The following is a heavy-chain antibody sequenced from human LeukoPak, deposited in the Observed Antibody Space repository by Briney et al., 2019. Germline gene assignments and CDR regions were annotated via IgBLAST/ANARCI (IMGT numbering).Heavy chain of an antibody. V-gene: IGHV3-9*01. D-gene: IGHD2-21*02. CDR1: GFTFDDYA. CDR2: ISWNSGSI. J-gene: IGHJ1*01. CDR3: AKAIRGDCYSHFQH. Sequence: PGGSLRLSCAASGFTFDDYAMHWVRQAPGKGLEWVSGISWNSGSIGYADSVKGRFTISRDNAKNSLYLQMNSLRAEDTALYYCAKAIRGDCYSHFQHWGQGTLVTVSS.